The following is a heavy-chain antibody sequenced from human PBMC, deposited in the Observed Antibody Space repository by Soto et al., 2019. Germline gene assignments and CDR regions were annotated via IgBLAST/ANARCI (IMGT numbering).Heavy chain of an antibody. Sequence: DVQLVESGGGLGQPGGSLKLSCAASGFNFSGSAMHWVRQVSGKGLEWVGRIRTKTNSYATTYAESVKGRFTISRDDSKNTAYLQMNSLKTEDTGVYYCNSPPGRSSSGACMVTDYWGRGTLVTVSS. CDR1: GFNFSGSA. D-gene: IGHD3-22*01. V-gene: IGHV3-73*02. CDR3: NSPPGRSSSGACMVTDY. J-gene: IGHJ1*01. CDR2: IRTKTNSYAT.